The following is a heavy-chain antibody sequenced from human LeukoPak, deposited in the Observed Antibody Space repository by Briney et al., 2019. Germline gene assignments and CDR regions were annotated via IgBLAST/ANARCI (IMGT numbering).Heavy chain of an antibody. CDR3: ARGRREGSGWLGWFDP. D-gene: IGHD6-19*01. CDR2: INHSGST. J-gene: IGHJ5*02. V-gene: IGHV4-34*01. CDR1: GGSFSGYY. Sequence: SETLSLTCAVYGGSFSGYYWSWIRQPPGKGLEWIGEINHSGSTNYNPSLKSRVTISVDTSKNQISLRLTSVTAADTAVYYCARGRREGSGWLGWFDPWGQGTLVTVSS.